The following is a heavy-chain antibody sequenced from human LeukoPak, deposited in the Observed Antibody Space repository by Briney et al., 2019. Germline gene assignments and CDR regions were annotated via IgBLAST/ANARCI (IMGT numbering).Heavy chain of an antibody. V-gene: IGHV3-30*18. CDR3: AKEPKPRPTVGYFQH. J-gene: IGHJ1*01. Sequence: PGGSLRLSCAPSGFTFSSYGMHWVRQAPGKGLECVGLISYDGSNKYYADSVKGRFTISRDNSKNTLYLQMNSLRAEDTAVYYCAKEPKPRPTVGYFQHWGQGTLVTVSS. D-gene: IGHD1-14*01. CDR2: ISYDGSNK. CDR1: GFTFSSYG.